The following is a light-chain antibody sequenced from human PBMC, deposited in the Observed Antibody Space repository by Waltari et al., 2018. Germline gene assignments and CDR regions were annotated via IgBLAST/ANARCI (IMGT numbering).Light chain of an antibody. V-gene: IGLV3-21*04. Sequence: SYVLTQPPSVSVAPGKTARSPCCGNTIATNSVHWYQQKPGQAPILAISYDSDRPSGIPERFSGSNSGNTATLTISRVEAADEADYYCQVWDANNDPGVFGTGTEVTVL. CDR1: TIATNS. CDR2: YDS. J-gene: IGLJ1*01. CDR3: QVWDANNDPGV.